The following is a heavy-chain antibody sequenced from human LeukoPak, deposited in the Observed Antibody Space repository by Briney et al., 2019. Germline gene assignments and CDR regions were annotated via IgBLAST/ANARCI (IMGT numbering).Heavy chain of an antibody. D-gene: IGHD6-19*01. CDR1: GGSISGYY. V-gene: IGHV4-59*01. Sequence: SETLSLTCTVSGGSISGYYWSWIRQPPGKGLEWIGYIYSSGSTDYNPSLRSRVAMAVDTSKNQFSLRLSSVTAADTAVYYCARVFTSSSGRDYWGQGTLVTVSS. CDR2: IYSSGST. J-gene: IGHJ4*02. CDR3: ARVFTSSSGRDY.